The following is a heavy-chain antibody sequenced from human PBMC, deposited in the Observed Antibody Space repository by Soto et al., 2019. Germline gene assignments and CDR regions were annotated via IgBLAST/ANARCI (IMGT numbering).Heavy chain of an antibody. CDR3: ASVNSTTPCMTNS. CDR2: IWYDGSNK. J-gene: IGHJ4*02. CDR1: GFTFSSDG. D-gene: IGHD1-26*01. V-gene: IGHV3-33*01. Sequence: PGGSLILSCAACGFTFSSDGMHWVRQAPGKGLEWVAVIWYDGSNKYYADSVKGRFTISRDNSKNTLYLQMNSLRAEDTAVYYCASVNSTTPCMTNSWGQEALLTISS.